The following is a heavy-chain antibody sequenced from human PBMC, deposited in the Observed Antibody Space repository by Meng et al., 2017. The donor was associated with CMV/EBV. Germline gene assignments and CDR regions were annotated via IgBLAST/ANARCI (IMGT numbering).Heavy chain of an antibody. CDR3: ARLGCSSTSCSRGWFDP. CDR2: IYHSGST. J-gene: IGHJ5*02. CDR1: GSISSSNW. V-gene: IGHV4-4*02. D-gene: IGHD2-2*01. Sequence: GSISSSNWWRWVRQPPGKGLEWIGEIYHSGSTNYNPSLKSRVTISVDKSKNQFSLKLSSVTAADTAVYYCARLGCSSTSCSRGWFDPWGQGTLVTVSS.